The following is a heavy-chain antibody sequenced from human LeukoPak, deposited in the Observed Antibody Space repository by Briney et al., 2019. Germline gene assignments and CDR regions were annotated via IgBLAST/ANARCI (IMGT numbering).Heavy chain of an antibody. Sequence: GGSLRLPCAASGFTFSGYLMSWVRQAPGKGLEWVANIKEEGSEKYYVDSVKGRFIISRDNAKNSQYLQMNSLRAEDTAVYYCARDSSAAPHSYWGQGTLVTVFS. CDR3: ARDSSAAPHSY. D-gene: IGHD2-15*01. CDR2: IKEEGSEK. V-gene: IGHV3-7*01. J-gene: IGHJ4*02. CDR1: GFTFSGYL.